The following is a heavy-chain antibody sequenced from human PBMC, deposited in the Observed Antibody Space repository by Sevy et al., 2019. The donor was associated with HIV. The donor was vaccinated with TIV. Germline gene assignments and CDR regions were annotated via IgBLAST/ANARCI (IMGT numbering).Heavy chain of an antibody. CDR1: GFSLNSFW. Sequence: GGSLRLSCAASGFSLNSFWMNWVRQTPGKGLEWVANINQNGSVTYYVDSVKGRFTISRDNSRNLLYLQMTSLRVEDTALYYCVRAVATNGNFWGQGTLVTVSS. CDR2: INQNGSVT. D-gene: IGHD2-15*01. V-gene: IGHV3-7*01. J-gene: IGHJ4*02. CDR3: VRAVATNGNF.